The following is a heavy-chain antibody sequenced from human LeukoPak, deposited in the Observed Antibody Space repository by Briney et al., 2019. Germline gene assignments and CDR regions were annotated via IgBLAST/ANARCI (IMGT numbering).Heavy chain of an antibody. CDR2: ISPYNGNT. D-gene: IGHD3-10*01. CDR1: GYTFASYG. J-gene: IGHJ4*02. Sequence: ASVKVSCKASGYTFASYGISWVRQAPGQGLEWMGWISPYNGNTNFAQKVQDRVTMTTDTSTSTAYMELGSLRSDDTAVYYCTSDVHTMVRGVAGKDYWGQGTLVTVSS. V-gene: IGHV1-18*01. CDR3: TSDVHTMVRGVAGKDY.